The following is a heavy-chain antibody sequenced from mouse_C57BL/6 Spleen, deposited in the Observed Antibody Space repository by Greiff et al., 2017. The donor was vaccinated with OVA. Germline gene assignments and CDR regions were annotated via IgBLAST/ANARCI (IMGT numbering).Heavy chain of an antibody. CDR3: ASRGRVDY. D-gene: IGHD3-1*01. Sequence: QVQLQQPGAELVRPGTSVKLSCKASGYTFTSYWMHWVKQRPGQGLEWIGVIDPSDSYTNYNQKFKSKATLTVDTSSSTAYMQLSSLTSEDSAVYYCASRGRVDYWGQGTTLTVSS. J-gene: IGHJ2*01. CDR2: IDPSDSYT. V-gene: IGHV1-59*01. CDR1: GYTFTSYW.